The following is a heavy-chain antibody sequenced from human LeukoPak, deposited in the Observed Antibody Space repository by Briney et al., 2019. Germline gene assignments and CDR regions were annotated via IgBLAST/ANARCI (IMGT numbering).Heavy chain of an antibody. Sequence: ASETLSLTCAVYGGSFSDYYWRWVRQSPGKGLEWIGEINHSGTSRYNLSLKNRLTISMDTSKNQFSLKLRSVTAADTAKYYCARSYYYDGSDYSLGFWGQGTLVAVSS. V-gene: IGHV4-34*01. J-gene: IGHJ4*02. CDR1: GGSFSDYY. CDR2: INHSGTS. CDR3: ARSYYYDGSDYSLGF. D-gene: IGHD3-22*01.